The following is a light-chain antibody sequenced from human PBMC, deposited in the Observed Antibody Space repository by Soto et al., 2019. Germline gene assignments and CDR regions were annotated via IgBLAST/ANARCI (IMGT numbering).Light chain of an antibody. CDR3: NSYAGSNNFARV. Sequence: QSALTQPPSASGSPGQSVTISCTGTSSDVGGYNYVSWYQQHPGKAPKLMIYEVSKRPSGVPDRFSGSKSGNTASLTVSGLQAEDETYYCCNSYAGSNNFARVFGGVTTLTVL. CDR2: EVS. V-gene: IGLV2-8*01. J-gene: IGLJ2*01. CDR1: SSDVGGYNY.